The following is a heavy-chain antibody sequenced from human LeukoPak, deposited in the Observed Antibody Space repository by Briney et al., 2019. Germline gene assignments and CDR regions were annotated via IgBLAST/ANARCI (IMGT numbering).Heavy chain of an antibody. J-gene: IGHJ6*03. D-gene: IGHD6-19*01. V-gene: IGHV1-69*05. Sequence: SERVSCKASGGTFSSYAISWVRQAPGQGLGWMGGILPIFGTANYAQKFQGRVTITTDGSTSTAYMELSSLRSEDTAVYYCARGGGWSDYYYYMDVWGKGTTVTVSS. CDR1: GGTFSSYA. CDR3: ARGGGWSDYYYYMDV. CDR2: ILPIFGTA.